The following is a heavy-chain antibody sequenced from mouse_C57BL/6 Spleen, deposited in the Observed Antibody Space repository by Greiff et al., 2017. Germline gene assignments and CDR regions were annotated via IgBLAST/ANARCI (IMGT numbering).Heavy chain of an antibody. Sequence: QVQLQQSGAELVKPGASVKLSCQASGYTFTEYTIHWVKQRPGQGLEWIGWFYPGSGSIKYNENFKDKATLTADKSYLPVYMELSRLTSEDSAVYCCARHEGSPSWYYFDYWGQGTTLTVSS. CDR3: ARHEGSPSWYYFDY. CDR2: FYPGSGSI. V-gene: IGHV1-62-2*01. CDR1: GYTFTEYT. J-gene: IGHJ2*01.